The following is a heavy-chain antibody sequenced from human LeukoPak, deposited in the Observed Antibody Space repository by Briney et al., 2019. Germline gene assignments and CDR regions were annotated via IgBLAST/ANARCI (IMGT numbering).Heavy chain of an antibody. CDR2: IIPIFGTA. J-gene: IGHJ4*02. D-gene: IGHD2-15*01. CDR3: ARENCSGGSCYFDTLAYFDY. CDR1: GCTFSSYA. Sequence: SVKVSCKASGCTFSSYAISWVRQAPGQGLEWMGGIIPIFGTANYAQKFQGRVTITADESTSTAYMELSSLRSEDTAVYYCARENCSGGSCYFDTLAYFDYWGQGTLVTVSS. V-gene: IGHV1-69*13.